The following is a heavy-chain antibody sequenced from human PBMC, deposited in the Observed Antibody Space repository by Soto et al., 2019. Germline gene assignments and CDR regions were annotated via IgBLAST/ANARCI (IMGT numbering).Heavy chain of an antibody. J-gene: IGHJ4*02. V-gene: IGHV3-7*01. D-gene: IGHD6-13*01. CDR2: IKEDGSEK. CDR3: AAAGN. Sequence: LRLSCAASGFSFSRYWMSWVRQAPGKGPEWVANIKEDGSEKYYVDSVKGRFTISRDNAKNSLYLQMSSLRAEDTAVYYCAAAGNWGQGTQVTVSS. CDR1: GFSFSRYW.